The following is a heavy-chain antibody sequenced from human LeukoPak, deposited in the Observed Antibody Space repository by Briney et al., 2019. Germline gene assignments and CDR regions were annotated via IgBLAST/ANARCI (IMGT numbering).Heavy chain of an antibody. CDR2: IYTSGIT. CDR3: ARDLGPDCSSTRCYALDV. CDR1: GGSISSYF. D-gene: IGHD2-2*01. V-gene: IGHV4-4*07. J-gene: IGHJ6*02. Sequence: SETLSLTCTVSGGSISSYFWSWIRQPAGKELEWIGRIYTSGITNYNPSLKSRVTMSVDTSKNQFSLKLSSVTAADTAVYYCARDLGPDCSSTRCYALDVWGQGTTVTVSS.